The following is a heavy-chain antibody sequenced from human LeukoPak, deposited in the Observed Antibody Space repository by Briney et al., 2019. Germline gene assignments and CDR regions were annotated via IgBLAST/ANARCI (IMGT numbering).Heavy chain of an antibody. CDR1: GGSISSYY. CDR2: IYTSGST. V-gene: IGHV4-4*07. CDR3: ARVTGLRFGPNPGYCMDV. D-gene: IGHD5/OR15-5a*01. Sequence: PSETLSLTCTVSGGSISSYYWSWTRQPAGKGLEWIGRIYTSGSTNYNPSLKSRVTISVDTSKNQFSLKLSSVTAADTAVYYCARVTGLRFGPNPGYCMDVWGKGTTVTVSS. J-gene: IGHJ6*03.